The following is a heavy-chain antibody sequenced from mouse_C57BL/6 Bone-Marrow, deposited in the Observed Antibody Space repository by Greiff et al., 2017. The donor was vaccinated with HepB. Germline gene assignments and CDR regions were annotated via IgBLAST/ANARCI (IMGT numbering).Heavy chain of an antibody. CDR3: ARRTFITTVVAPVDYAMDY. D-gene: IGHD1-1*01. CDR1: GYTFTSYW. J-gene: IGHJ4*01. Sequence: QVQLQQPGAELVKPGASVKLSCKASGYTFTSYWMHWVKQRPGQGLEWIGMIHPNSGSTNYNEKFKSKATLTVDKSSSTAYMQLSSLTSEDSAVYYCARRTFITTVVAPVDYAMDYWGQGTSVTVSS. V-gene: IGHV1-64*01. CDR2: IHPNSGST.